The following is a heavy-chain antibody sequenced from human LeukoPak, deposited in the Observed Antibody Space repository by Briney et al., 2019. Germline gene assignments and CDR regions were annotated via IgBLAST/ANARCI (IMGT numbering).Heavy chain of an antibody. V-gene: IGHV3-74*01. D-gene: IGHD3-10*01. Sequence: GGSLRLSCAASGFTFSSYWMHWVRQAPGKGLVWVSRINSDGSSTSYADSVKGRFTISRDNAKNTLYMQMNSLRAEDTVVYYCAREDGGIYYGSGSYYWNYYYGMDVWGQGTTVTVSS. J-gene: IGHJ6*02. CDR1: GFTFSSYW. CDR3: AREDGGIYYGSGSYYWNYYYGMDV. CDR2: INSDGSST.